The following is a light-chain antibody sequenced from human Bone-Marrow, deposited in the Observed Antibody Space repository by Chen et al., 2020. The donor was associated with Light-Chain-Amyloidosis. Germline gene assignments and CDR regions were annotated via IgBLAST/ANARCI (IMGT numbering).Light chain of an antibody. CDR1: GYNIGSNY. CDR2: RNN. Sequence: QSVLTQPPSASGTPGQRVTISCAGSGYNIGSNYIFWYQHLPGTAPKLLIYRNNQRPSGVPERCSVSKCGTTASRAISGIRSEDEGDYSCGVGDDDVSAGVFGGGTKLTGL. V-gene: IGLV1-47*01. J-gene: IGLJ3*02. CDR3: GVGDDDVSAGV.